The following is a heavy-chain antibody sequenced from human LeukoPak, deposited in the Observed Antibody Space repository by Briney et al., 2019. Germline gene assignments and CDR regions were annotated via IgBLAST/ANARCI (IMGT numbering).Heavy chain of an antibody. D-gene: IGHD3-10*01. CDR2: ISSSSSYI. J-gene: IGHJ4*02. V-gene: IGHV3-21*01. Sequence: GGSLRLSCAASGFTFSSYEMNWVRQAPGKGLEWVSFISSSSSYIYYADSVKGRFTISRDNAKNSLYLQMNSLRAEDTAVYYCARGEYGSGSYHIDYWGQGTLVTVSS. CDR1: GFTFSSYE. CDR3: ARGEYGSGSYHIDY.